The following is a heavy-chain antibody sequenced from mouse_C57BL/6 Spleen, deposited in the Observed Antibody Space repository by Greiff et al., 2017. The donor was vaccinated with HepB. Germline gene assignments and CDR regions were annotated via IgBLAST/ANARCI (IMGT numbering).Heavy chain of an antibody. CDR2: INYDGSST. CDR1: GFTFSDYY. CDR3: ARGYAPYYAMDY. D-gene: IGHD6-5*01. V-gene: IGHV5-16*01. J-gene: IGHJ4*01. Sequence: DVKLVESEGGLVQPGSSMKLSCTASGFTFSDYYMAWVRQVPEKGLEWVANINYDGSSTYYLDSLKSRFIISRDNAKNILYLQMSSLKSEDTATYYCARGYAPYYAMDYWGQGTSVTVSS.